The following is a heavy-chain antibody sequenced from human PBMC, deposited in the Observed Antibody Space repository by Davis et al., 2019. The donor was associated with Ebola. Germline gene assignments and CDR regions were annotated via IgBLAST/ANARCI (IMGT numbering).Heavy chain of an antibody. D-gene: IGHD2-8*01. V-gene: IGHV3-23*01. CDR1: GITFSTSA. CDR2: VSGRGDTA. J-gene: IGHJ3*02. Sequence: PGGSLRLSCAASGITFSTSAMSWVRQSPGKGLEWVSTVSGRGDTAYYADSVKGRFTISRDNSKNTLSLEMITLRAEDTALYYCAQQWSAGDAFDIWGQGTMVTVSS. CDR3: AQQWSAGDAFDI.